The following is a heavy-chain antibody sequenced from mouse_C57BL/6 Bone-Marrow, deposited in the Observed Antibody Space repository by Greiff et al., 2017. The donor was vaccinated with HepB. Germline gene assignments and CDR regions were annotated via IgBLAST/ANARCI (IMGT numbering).Heavy chain of an antibody. CDR2: INSDGGST. CDR3: ARHYYGSTNYFDY. V-gene: IGHV5-2*01. Sequence: DVKLQESGGGLVQPGESLKLSCESNEYEFPSHDMSWVRKTPEKRLELVAAINSDGGSTYYPDTMERRFIISRDNTKKTLYLQMSSLRSEDTALYYCARHYYGSTNYFDYWGQGTTLTVSS. J-gene: IGHJ2*01. D-gene: IGHD1-1*01. CDR1: EYEFPSHD.